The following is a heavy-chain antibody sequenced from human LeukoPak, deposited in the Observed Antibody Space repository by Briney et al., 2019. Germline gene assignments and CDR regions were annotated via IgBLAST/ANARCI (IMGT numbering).Heavy chain of an antibody. D-gene: IGHD3-9*01. V-gene: IGHV1-2*02. CDR2: INPNSGGT. J-gene: IGHJ4*02. CDR3: ARDILTGYYCLDY. Sequence: ASVKVSCKASGYTFTGYYLHWVRQAPGQGLEWMGWINPNSGGTNYAQKFQGRVTMTRDTSTSTVYMELSSLRSEDTAVYYCARDILTGYYCLDYWGQGTLVTVSS. CDR1: GYTFTGYY.